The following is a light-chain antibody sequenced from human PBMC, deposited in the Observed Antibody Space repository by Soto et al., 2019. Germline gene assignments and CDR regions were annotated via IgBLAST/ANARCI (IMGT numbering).Light chain of an antibody. J-gene: IGKJ3*01. CDR3: QQYGSSPLFT. Sequence: EIVLTQSPGTLSLSPGERATLSCRASQSVSSSYLAWYQQKPVQAPRLLIYGASSRATGIPDRFSGSGCGTDLSLTISRLDPEDVALSYCQQYGSSPLFTFGPGTKVDIK. V-gene: IGKV3-20*01. CDR1: QSVSSSY. CDR2: GAS.